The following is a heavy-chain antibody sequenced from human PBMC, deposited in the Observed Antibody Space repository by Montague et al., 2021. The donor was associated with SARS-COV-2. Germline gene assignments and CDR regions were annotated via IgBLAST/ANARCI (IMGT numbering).Heavy chain of an antibody. CDR3: ARDPRYSLSWSFDH. J-gene: IGHJ4*02. D-gene: IGHD6-13*01. Sequence: CAISGDSVSSNTAAWNWIRQSPSRGLEFLGRTYYRSKWYYDYAXXXKXGMTISPDTSKNQFSLQLSSVTPEDRAVYYCARDPRYSLSWSFDHWGQGTLVTVSS. CDR1: GDSVSSNTAA. V-gene: IGHV6-1*01. CDR2: TYYRSKWYY.